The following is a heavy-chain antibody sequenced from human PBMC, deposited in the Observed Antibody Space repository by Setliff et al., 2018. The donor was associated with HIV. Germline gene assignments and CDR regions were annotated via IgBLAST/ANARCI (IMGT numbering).Heavy chain of an antibody. CDR2: IFSSGST. V-gene: IGHV4-4*09. CDR3: ARHVGISIGGTRGDFDC. D-gene: IGHD6-13*01. J-gene: IGHJ4*02. Sequence: SETLSFTCTVSGGSMSPYYWSWIRQPPGKGLEWIGYIFSSGSTNYNPSLKSRVTISVDTSKNQFSLRLSSVTAADTAMYYCARHVGISIGGTRGDFDCWGQGTLVTVSS. CDR1: GGSMSPYY.